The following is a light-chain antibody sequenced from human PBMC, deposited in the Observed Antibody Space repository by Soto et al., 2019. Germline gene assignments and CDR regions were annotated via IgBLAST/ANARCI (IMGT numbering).Light chain of an antibody. J-gene: IGKJ5*01. CDR1: QSISSN. CDR3: QQYNSWPPIT. V-gene: IGKV3-15*01. Sequence: EILMTQSPDTLSLSRGERSTLSCRASQSISSNLAWYQQKPGQPPSLVIYDTSTRATGIPARFSGSGSGTEFTLTISSLRSEDFAVYYCQQYNSWPPITFGQGTRLEI. CDR2: DTS.